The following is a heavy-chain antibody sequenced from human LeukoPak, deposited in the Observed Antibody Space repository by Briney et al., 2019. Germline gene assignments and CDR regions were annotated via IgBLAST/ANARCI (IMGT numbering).Heavy chain of an antibody. V-gene: IGHV4-34*01. CDR3: ATQYDSSYYYYMDV. CDR2: INHSGST. CDR1: GGSFSGYY. Sequence: WETLSLTCAVYGGSFSGYYWSWIRQPPGKGLEWIGEINHSGSTNYNPSLKSRVTISVDTSKNQFSLKLSSVTAADTAVYYCATQYDSSYYYYMDVWGKGTTVTVSS. J-gene: IGHJ6*03. D-gene: IGHD3-22*01.